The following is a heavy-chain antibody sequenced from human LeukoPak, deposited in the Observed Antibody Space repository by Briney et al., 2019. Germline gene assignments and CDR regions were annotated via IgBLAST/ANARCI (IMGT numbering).Heavy chain of an antibody. D-gene: IGHD4-17*01. CDR1: GFTFSSYS. Sequence: GGSLRLSCAASGFTFSSYSMNWVRQAPGKGLEWVSSISSSSRHIYYADSVKGRFTIFRDDAKNSLFLQMDSLRVEDTAMYYCVRDFSTVTTAYLHHSCQGTLLTVSS. J-gene: IGHJ1*01. CDR3: VRDFSTVTTAYLHH. CDR2: ISSSSRHI. V-gene: IGHV3-21*04.